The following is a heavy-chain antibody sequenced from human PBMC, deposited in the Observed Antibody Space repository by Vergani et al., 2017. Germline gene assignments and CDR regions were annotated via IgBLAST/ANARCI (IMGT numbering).Heavy chain of an antibody. CDR2: ISGNNDDV. D-gene: IGHD6-13*01. CDR1: GFTFSHYS. Sequence: EVQMVESGGGLVKPGGSLRLSCVASGFTFSHYSMNWVRQAPGKGLEWVSSISGNNDDVYYADSVKGRSTISRDNAKNSLYLDMSSLRAEDTAVYYCERGSRAEGGSGPDKWGQGTLVTVSS. J-gene: IGHJ4*02. V-gene: IGHV3-21*01. CDR3: ERGSRAEGGSGPDK.